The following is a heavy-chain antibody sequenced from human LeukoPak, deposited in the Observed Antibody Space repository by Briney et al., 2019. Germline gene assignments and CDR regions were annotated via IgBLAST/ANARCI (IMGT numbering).Heavy chain of an antibody. CDR2: ISGSGGST. J-gene: IGHJ6*03. D-gene: IGHD3-10*01. CDR3: AKDLVTMVRGARDYYMDV. Sequence: GGSLRLSCAASGFTFSSYGMSWVRQAPGKGLEWVSAISGSGGSTYYADSVNGRFTISRDNSKNTLYLQMNSLRAEDTAVYYCAKDLVTMVRGARDYYMDVWGKGTTVTVSS. CDR1: GFTFSSYG. V-gene: IGHV3-23*01.